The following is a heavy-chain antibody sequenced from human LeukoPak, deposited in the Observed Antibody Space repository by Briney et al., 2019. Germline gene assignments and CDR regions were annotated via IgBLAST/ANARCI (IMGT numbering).Heavy chain of an antibody. CDR2: IKQDGSEK. CDR1: GFTFSSSA. Sequence: GGSLRLSCAASGFTFSSSAMSWVRQVPGKGLEWVANIKQDGSEKYYVDSVKGRFTISRDNAKNSLYLQMNSLRAEDTAVYYCASGGWYGDWFDPWGQGTLVTVSS. V-gene: IGHV3-7*01. J-gene: IGHJ5*02. CDR3: ASGGWYGDWFDP. D-gene: IGHD6-19*01.